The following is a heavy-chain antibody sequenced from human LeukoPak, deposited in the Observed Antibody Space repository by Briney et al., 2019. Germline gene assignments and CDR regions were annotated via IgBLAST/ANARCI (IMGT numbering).Heavy chain of an antibody. Sequence: GASLKISCKGFGYSFPTYWIAWVRQMPGKSLEGMGIIYPDESNIRYSPSFQGQVTISADKSISTAYLQWSSLKGSDTAMYYCARPPSRGYSSSFEYWGQGTLVTVSS. V-gene: IGHV5-51*01. J-gene: IGHJ4*02. CDR3: ARPPSRGYSSSFEY. D-gene: IGHD2-2*03. CDR2: IYPDESNI. CDR1: GYSFPTYW.